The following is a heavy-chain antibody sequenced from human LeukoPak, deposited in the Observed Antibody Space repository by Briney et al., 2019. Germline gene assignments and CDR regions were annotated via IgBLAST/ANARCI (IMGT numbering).Heavy chain of an antibody. Sequence: PGGSLRLSCAASGFTFRSDGMHWGRQAPGKGLEWVALISFGGSNKYYADSVKGRFTISRDNSKNMLYLQMNSLSAEDTAVYYCAKEHQWPTRSMGVWGQGTTVTVSS. CDR1: GFTFRSDG. D-gene: IGHD6-19*01. CDR3: AKEHQWPTRSMGV. J-gene: IGHJ6*01. CDR2: ISFGGSNK. V-gene: IGHV3-30*18.